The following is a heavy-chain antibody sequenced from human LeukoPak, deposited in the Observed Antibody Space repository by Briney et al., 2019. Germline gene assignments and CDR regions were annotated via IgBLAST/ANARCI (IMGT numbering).Heavy chain of an antibody. Sequence: ASVKVSCKASGYTFTNCGISWVRQAPGQGLEWMGWISAYNGNTNYAQNLQGRVTVTTDTSTSTAYMELRSLRSDDTAVYYCARSKGGGYGDHYLSPNWGQGTLVTVSS. V-gene: IGHV1-18*01. D-gene: IGHD4-17*01. CDR1: GYTFTNCG. CDR3: ARSKGGGYGDHYLSPN. J-gene: IGHJ4*02. CDR2: ISAYNGNT.